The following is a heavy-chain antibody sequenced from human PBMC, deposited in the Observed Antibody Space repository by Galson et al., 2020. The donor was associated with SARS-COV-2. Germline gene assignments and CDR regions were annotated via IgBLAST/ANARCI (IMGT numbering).Heavy chain of an antibody. D-gene: IGHD6-19*01. CDR3: ARGTPGYSSGWYTHNFDY. CDR2: ISSSSSYI. V-gene: IGHV3-21*04. CDR1: GFTFSSYS. J-gene: IGHJ4*02. Sequence: GGSLRLSCAASGFTFSSYSMNWVRQAPGKGLEWVSSISSSSSYIYYADSVKGRFTISRDNAKNSLYLQMNSLRSEDTAVYYCARGTPGYSSGWYTHNFDYWGQGTLVTVSS.